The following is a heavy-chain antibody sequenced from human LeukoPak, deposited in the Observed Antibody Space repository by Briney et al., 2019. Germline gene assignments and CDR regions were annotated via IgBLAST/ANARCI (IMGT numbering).Heavy chain of an antibody. J-gene: IGHJ4*02. CDR1: GFTFEGCH. CDR2: INWDSGYI. V-gene: IGHV3-9*01. D-gene: IGHD2-8*01. CDR3: AREGSVCRNGICRYFDY. Sequence: GGSLTLPCTASGFTFEGCHMHWLRQAPGKGLEGVSSINWDSGYIEYAVSVRGRFTISRDNAKNSLYLQMNSLNPGDTALYFCAREGSVCRNGICRYFDYWGQGTRVTVSS.